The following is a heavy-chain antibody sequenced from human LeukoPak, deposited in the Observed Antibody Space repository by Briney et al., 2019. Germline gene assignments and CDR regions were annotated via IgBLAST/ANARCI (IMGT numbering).Heavy chain of an antibody. CDR1: GFTLSSYA. V-gene: IGHV3-23*01. J-gene: IGHJ4*02. Sequence: QSGGSLRLSCAASGFTLSSYAMSWVRQGPGKGLEWVSAISVSGNTYHADSVKGRFTISRDNSKNTLYMQMNSLRAEDTAVYYCAKGDKPVIAMVKFDYWGQGTLVTVSS. CDR3: AKGDKPVIAMVKFDY. D-gene: IGHD5-18*01. CDR2: ISVSGNT.